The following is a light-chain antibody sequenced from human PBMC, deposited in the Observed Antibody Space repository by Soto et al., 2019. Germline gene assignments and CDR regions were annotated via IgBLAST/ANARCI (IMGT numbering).Light chain of an antibody. V-gene: IGKV1-39*01. J-gene: IGKJ4*01. CDR2: AAS. CDR1: QSISTY. Sequence: DIQMTQSPSSLSASVGDRVTITCRASQSISTYVNWYQHKSGKAPKLLIYAASTLQSGVPSRFSGSGAGTDFSLTISSLQPEDFATYYCQQNYKISPGLTFGGGTKLEIK. CDR3: QQNYKISPGLT.